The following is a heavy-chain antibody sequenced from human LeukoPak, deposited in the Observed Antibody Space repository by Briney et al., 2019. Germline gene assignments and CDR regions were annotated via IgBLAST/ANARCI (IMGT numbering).Heavy chain of an antibody. CDR2: IYTSGST. D-gene: IGHD1-26*01. V-gene: IGHV4-61*02. Sequence: SQTLSLTCTVSGGSLSSGSYYWSWLRQPAGTGLEWIGRIYTSGSTNYNPSLKSRVTISVDTSKNQFSLKLSSVTAADTAVYYCARGVSGSYYNYWGQGTLVTVSS. CDR3: ARGVSGSYYNY. J-gene: IGHJ4*02. CDR1: GGSLSSGSYY.